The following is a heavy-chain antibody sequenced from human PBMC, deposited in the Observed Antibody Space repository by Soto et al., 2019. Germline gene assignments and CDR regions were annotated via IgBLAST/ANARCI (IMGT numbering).Heavy chain of an antibody. V-gene: IGHV4-39*07. Sequence: LENLSLTCTVSGGSINNSTYYWGWLRQPPGQGLEWIGSIYYTGRTYYTPSLKSRVTISRDNSKNSLYLQMNSLRAEDTAVYYCAKLAPPTYYYDSSGYYWGQGTLVTVSS. CDR1: GGSINNSTYY. CDR2: IYYTGRT. CDR3: AKLAPPTYYYDSSGYY. J-gene: IGHJ4*02. D-gene: IGHD3-22*01.